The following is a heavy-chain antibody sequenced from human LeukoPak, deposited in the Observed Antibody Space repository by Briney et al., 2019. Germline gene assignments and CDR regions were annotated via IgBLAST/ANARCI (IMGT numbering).Heavy chain of an antibody. CDR3: AISSLLWFGELSVLDY. CDR2: INPNSGGT. Sequence: ALVKVSCKASGYTFTGYYMHWVRQAPGQGLEWMGWINPNSGGTNYAQKFQGRVTMTRDTSISTAYMELSRLRSDDTAVYYCAISSLLWFGELSVLDYWGQGTLVTVSS. CDR1: GYTFTGYY. D-gene: IGHD3-10*01. V-gene: IGHV1-2*02. J-gene: IGHJ4*02.